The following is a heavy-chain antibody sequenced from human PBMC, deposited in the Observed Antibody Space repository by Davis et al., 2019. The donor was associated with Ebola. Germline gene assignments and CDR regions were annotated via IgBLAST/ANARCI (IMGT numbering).Heavy chain of an antibody. CDR3: ARGRSILTGYRRFDP. CDR1: SDSINDLY. J-gene: IGHJ5*02. Sequence: MPGGSLRLSCTVSSDSINDLYWSWIRQPPGRGLEWIGYIFYSGSTTYNPSLKSRVTISVDTSKNQFSLKLSSVTAADTAVYYCARGRSILTGYRRFDPWGQGTLVTVSS. V-gene: IGHV4-59*12. CDR2: IFYSGST. D-gene: IGHD3-9*01.